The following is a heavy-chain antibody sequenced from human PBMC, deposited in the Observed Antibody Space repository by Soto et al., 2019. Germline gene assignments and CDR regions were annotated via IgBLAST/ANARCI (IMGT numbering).Heavy chain of an antibody. Sequence: PSETLSLTCSVSGDAISSDYWCWIRQPPGKGLEWIGHIYYSGSTNYNPSLKSRVTISVDTSKNQFSLKLNSVTAADTAVYYCARVNNWKYVWFHPRGQGILVTAPQ. CDR2: IYYSGST. D-gene: IGHD1-7*01. V-gene: IGHV4-59*01. J-gene: IGHJ5*02. CDR1: GDAISSDY. CDR3: ARVNNWKYVWFHP.